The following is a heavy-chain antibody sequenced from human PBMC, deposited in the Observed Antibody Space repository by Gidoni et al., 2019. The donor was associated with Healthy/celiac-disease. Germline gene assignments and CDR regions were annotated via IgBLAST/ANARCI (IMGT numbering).Heavy chain of an antibody. D-gene: IGHD6-13*01. V-gene: IGHV4-61*01. CDR1: GGSVSSGSYY. CDR3: ASTGYSSSWYLHSYFDY. CDR2: IYYSGST. Sequence: QVQLQESGPGLVKPSETLSLTCTVSGGSVSSGSYYWSWIRQPPGKGLEWIGYIYYSGSTNYNPSLKSRVTISVDTSKNQFSLKLSSVTAADTAVYYCASTGYSSSWYLHSYFDYWGQGTLVTVSS. J-gene: IGHJ4*02.